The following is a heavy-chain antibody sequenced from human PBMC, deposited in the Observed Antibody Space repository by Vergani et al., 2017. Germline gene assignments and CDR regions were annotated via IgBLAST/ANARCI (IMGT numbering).Heavy chain of an antibody. D-gene: IGHD3-10*01. Sequence: EVQLVESGGGLVQPGGSLRLSCAASGFTFSSYAMHWVRQAPGKGLEYVSAISSNGGSTYYANSVKGRFTISRDNSKNTLYLQMGSLRAEDMAVYYCARDRGPWFGDRYYYDMDVWGQGTTVTVSS. V-gene: IGHV3-64*01. CDR2: ISSNGGST. CDR3: ARDRGPWFGDRYYYDMDV. CDR1: GFTFSSYA. J-gene: IGHJ6*02.